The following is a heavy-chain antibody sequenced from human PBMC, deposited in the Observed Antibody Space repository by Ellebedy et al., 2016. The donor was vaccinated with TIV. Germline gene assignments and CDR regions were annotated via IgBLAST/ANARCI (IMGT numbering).Heavy chain of an antibody. CDR3: ARQGDFYASGNFPYFDS. Sequence: SETLSLTCSVSGGPISSSSFYWAWIRQPPGRGLEWIGSVYYSGLTYHNPSLEGRVTISIDTSQNHFSLKLTSVTAADTAVYYCARQGDFYASGNFPYFDSWGHGTVITVS. CDR2: VYYSGLT. D-gene: IGHD2/OR15-2a*01. J-gene: IGHJ4*01. CDR1: GGPISSSSFY. V-gene: IGHV4-39*01.